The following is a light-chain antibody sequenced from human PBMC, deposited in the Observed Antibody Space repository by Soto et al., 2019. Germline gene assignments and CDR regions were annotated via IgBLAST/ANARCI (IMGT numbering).Light chain of an antibody. Sequence: EIVLTQSPATLSLSPGERATLSCRASQSVVSYLAWYQQKPGQAPRLLIYDTSNRATGIPARFSGSGSGTDFTLTISSLEPEDFAIYYCQQRFNWPPITFGQGTRLEIK. CDR2: DTS. V-gene: IGKV3-11*01. CDR3: QQRFNWPPIT. CDR1: QSVVSY. J-gene: IGKJ5*01.